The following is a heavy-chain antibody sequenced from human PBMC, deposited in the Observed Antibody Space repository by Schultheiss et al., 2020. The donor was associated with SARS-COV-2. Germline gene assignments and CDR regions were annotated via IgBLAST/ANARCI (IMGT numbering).Heavy chain of an antibody. CDR1: GGSISSYY. CDR2: INHSGST. J-gene: IGHJ4*02. D-gene: IGHD3-10*01. Sequence: SETLSLTCTVSGGSISSYYWSWIRQPPGKGLEWIGEINHSGSTNYNPSLKSRVTISVDTSKNQFSLKLSSVTAADTAVYYCARGGITMVRGVNNWGQGTLVTVSS. V-gene: IGHV4-34*01. CDR3: ARGGITMVRGVNN.